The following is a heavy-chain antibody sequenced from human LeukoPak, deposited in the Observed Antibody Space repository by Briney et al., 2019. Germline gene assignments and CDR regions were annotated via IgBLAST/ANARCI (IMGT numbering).Heavy chain of an antibody. V-gene: IGHV3-30-3*01. J-gene: IGHJ5*02. CDR3: ARGGRYCSGGSCYLNWFDP. CDR1: GFTFSSYA. Sequence: GRSLRLSCAASGFTFSSYAMHWVRQAPGKGLEWVAVISYDGSNKYYADAVKGRFTISRDNSKNTLYLQMNSLRAEDTAVYYCARGGRYCSGGSCYLNWFDPWGQGTLVTVSS. D-gene: IGHD2-15*01. CDR2: ISYDGSNK.